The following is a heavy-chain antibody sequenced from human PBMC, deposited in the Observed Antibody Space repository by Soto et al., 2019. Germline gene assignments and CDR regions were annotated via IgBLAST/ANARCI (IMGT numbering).Heavy chain of an antibody. Sequence: QVQLVQSGAEVKKPGSSVKVSCKASGGTFSSCAISWVRQAPGQGLEWMGGIIPIFGTANYAQKFQGRVTITADKSTSTAYMELSSLRSEDTAVYYCARVRGRGVINRYYYGMDVWGQGTTVTVSS. V-gene: IGHV1-69*06. D-gene: IGHD3-10*01. J-gene: IGHJ6*02. CDR1: GGTFSSCA. CDR3: ARVRGRGVINRYYYGMDV. CDR2: IIPIFGTA.